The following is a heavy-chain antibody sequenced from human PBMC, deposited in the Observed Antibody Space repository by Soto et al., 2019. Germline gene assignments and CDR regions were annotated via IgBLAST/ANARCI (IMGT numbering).Heavy chain of an antibody. V-gene: IGHV4-34*01. CDR2: INHSGST. J-gene: IGHJ6*03. CDR3: ARGYYFIAGPYSSSSTYYYYMDV. D-gene: IGHD6-6*01. CDR1: GGSFSGYY. Sequence: SETLSLTCAVYGGSFSGYYWSWIRQPPGKGLEWIGEINHSGSTNYNPSLKSRVTISVDTSKNQFSLKLSSVTAADTAVYYCARGYYFIAGPYSSSSTYYYYMDVWGKGTTVTVSS.